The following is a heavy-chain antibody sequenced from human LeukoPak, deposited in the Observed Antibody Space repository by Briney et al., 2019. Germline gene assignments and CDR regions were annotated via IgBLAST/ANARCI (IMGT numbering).Heavy chain of an antibody. CDR1: GFTFSSYA. D-gene: IGHD3-22*01. Sequence: GGSLRHSCAASGFTFSSYATSWVRQAPGKGLEWVSAISGSGGSTYYADSVKGRFTISRDNSKNTLYLQMNSLRAEDTAVYYCAEPEGGYYDIRPDWGQGTLVTVSS. V-gene: IGHV3-23*01. CDR2: ISGSGGST. CDR3: AEPEGGYYDIRPD. J-gene: IGHJ4*02.